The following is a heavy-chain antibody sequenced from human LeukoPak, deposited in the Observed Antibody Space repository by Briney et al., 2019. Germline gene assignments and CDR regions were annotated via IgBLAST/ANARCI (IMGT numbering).Heavy chain of an antibody. J-gene: IGHJ4*02. V-gene: IGHV4-34*01. D-gene: IGHD6-6*01. Sequence: SETLSLTCAVYGGSFSGYYWSWIRQPPGKGLEWIGEINHSGSTNYNPSLKSRVTISVDTSKNQISLKLNSVTAADTAVYYCARLIYSTSCFDYWGQGTLVTVSS. CDR2: INHSGST. CDR3: ARLIYSTSCFDY. CDR1: GGSFSGYY.